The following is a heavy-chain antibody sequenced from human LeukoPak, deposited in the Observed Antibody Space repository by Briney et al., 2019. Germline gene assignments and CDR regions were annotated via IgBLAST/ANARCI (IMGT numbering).Heavy chain of an antibody. CDR2: INPSGGST. J-gene: IGHJ3*02. Sequence: ASVKVSCKASGYTFTSYYMHWVRQAPGQGLEWMGIINPSGGSTSYAQRFQGRVTMTRDMSTSTVYMELSSLRSEDTAVYYCARLAVASDAFDIWGQGTMVTVSS. D-gene: IGHD2-15*01. CDR3: ARLAVASDAFDI. CDR1: GYTFTSYY. V-gene: IGHV1-46*01.